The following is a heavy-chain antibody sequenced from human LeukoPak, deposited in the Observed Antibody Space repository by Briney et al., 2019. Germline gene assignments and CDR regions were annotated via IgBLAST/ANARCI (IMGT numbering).Heavy chain of an antibody. J-gene: IGHJ3*02. D-gene: IGHD3-3*01. CDR2: IYPGDSDT. V-gene: IGHV5-51*01. CDR3: ARTSKYYDFWSGYYENDAFDI. Sequence: GESLKISCKGSGYSFTSYWIGWVRQMPGKGLEWMGTIYPGDSDTRYSPSFQGQVTISADKSISTAYLQWSSLKASDTAMYYCARTSKYYDFWSGYYENDAFDIWGQGTMVTVSS. CDR1: GYSFTSYW.